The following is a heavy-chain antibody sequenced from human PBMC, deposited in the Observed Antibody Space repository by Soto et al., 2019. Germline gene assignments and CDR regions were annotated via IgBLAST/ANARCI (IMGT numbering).Heavy chain of an antibody. Sequence: EVQLLESGGGLVQPGGSLRLSCAASGFTFNSYGMSWVRQAPGKGLEWVAVVSTSGEHTNYADSVKGRFTISRDNSNNTGNLQMNSLRAEDTAIYFCAKAGFGDYDYWGPGALVTVSS. CDR2: VSTSGEHT. D-gene: IGHD4-17*01. CDR1: GFTFNSYG. V-gene: IGHV3-23*01. J-gene: IGHJ4*02. CDR3: AKAGFGDYDY.